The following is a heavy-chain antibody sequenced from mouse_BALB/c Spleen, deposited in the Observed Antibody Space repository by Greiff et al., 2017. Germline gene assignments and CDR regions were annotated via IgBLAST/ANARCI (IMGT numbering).Heavy chain of an antibody. Sequence: EVKLMESGGGLVKPGGSLKLSCAASGFTFSSYTMSWVRQTPEKRLEWVATISSGGSYTYYPDSVKGRFTISRDNAKNTLYLQMSSLKSEDTAMYYCTSYGNDWYFDVWGAGTTVTVSS. CDR2: ISSGGSYT. CDR3: TSYGNDWYFDV. V-gene: IGHV5-6-4*01. CDR1: GFTFSSYT. J-gene: IGHJ1*01. D-gene: IGHD2-1*01.